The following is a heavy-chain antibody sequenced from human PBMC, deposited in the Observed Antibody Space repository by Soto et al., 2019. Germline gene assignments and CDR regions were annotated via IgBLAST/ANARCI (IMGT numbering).Heavy chain of an antibody. CDR1: GFTFSDYY. CDR2: ISSSGSTI. V-gene: IGHV3-11*01. D-gene: IGHD4-17*01. J-gene: IGHJ6*03. CDR3: ARDYGDYPPFEYYYYYMDV. Sequence: PGGSLRLSCAASGFTFSDYYMSWIRQAPGKGLEWVSYISSSGSTIYYADSVKGRFTISRDNAKNSLYLQMNSLRAEDTAVYYCARDYGDYPPFEYYYYYMDVWGKGTTVTVSS.